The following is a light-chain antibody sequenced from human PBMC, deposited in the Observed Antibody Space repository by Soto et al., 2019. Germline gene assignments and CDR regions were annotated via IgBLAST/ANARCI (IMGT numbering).Light chain of an antibody. CDR1: GTDVGTYNF. CDR2: EVT. J-gene: IGLJ3*02. CDR3: CSFAGRKTWV. V-gene: IGLV2-23*02. Sequence: QSALTQPASVSGSPGQSITISCTGSGTDVGTYNFVSWFQRHPGKAPQLIIYEVTERPSGVSPRFSGSKSVNTASLTISGLRAEDAADYFCCSFAGRKTWVFGGWTKLTVL.